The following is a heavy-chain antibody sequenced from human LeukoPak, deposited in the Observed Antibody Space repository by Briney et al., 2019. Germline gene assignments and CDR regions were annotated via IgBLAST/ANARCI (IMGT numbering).Heavy chain of an antibody. J-gene: IGHJ4*02. V-gene: IGHV4-34*01. Sequence: SETLSLTCAVYGGSFSGYCWSWIRQPPGKGLEWIGEINHSGSTNYNPSLKSRVTISVDTTKNQYSLRVSSVTAADTAVYYCATNHRVVRGVTDYWGQGTLVTVSS. D-gene: IGHD3-10*01. CDR3: ATNHRVVRGVTDY. CDR2: INHSGST. CDR1: GGSFSGYC.